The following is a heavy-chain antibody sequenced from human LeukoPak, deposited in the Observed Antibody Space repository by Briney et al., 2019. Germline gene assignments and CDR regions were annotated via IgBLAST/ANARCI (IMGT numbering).Heavy chain of an antibody. CDR1: GGSISSGGYS. CDR3: ARGKVDYYNSSGYYYNTYYYGMDV. D-gene: IGHD3-22*01. J-gene: IGHJ6*02. V-gene: IGHV4-30-2*01. Sequence: PSETLSLTCAVSGGSISSGGYSWSWIRQPPGKGLEWIGYIYPSGSTYYNPSLKSRVTISVDRSKNQFSLKLGSVTAADTAVYYCARGKVDYYNSSGYYYNTYYYGMDVWGQGTTVTVSS. CDR2: IYPSGST.